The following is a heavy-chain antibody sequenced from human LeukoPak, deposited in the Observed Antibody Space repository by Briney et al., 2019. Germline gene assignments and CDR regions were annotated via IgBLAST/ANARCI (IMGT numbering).Heavy chain of an antibody. CDR1: GYTFTGYY. J-gene: IGHJ5*02. CDR2: ISAYNGNT. Sequence: ASVKVSCKASGYTFTGYYMHWVRQAPGQGLEWMGWISAYNGNTNYAQKLQGRVTMTTDTSTNTAYMELRSLRSDDTAVYYCARTFRVGTDWFDPWGQGTLVTVSS. V-gene: IGHV1-18*04. D-gene: IGHD3-3*01. CDR3: ARTFRVGTDWFDP.